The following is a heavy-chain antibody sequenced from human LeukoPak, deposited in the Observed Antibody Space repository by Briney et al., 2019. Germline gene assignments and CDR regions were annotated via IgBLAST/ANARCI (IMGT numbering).Heavy chain of an antibody. Sequence: ASVKVSCKASGYTFTGYYMHWVRQAPGQGLEWMGWINPNSGGTNYAQKFQGRVTMTRDTSISTAYMELSRLRSDDPAVYYCARFGSIAAAGTSFWFDPWGQGTLVTVSS. V-gene: IGHV1-2*02. CDR1: GYTFTGYY. J-gene: IGHJ5*02. D-gene: IGHD6-13*01. CDR2: INPNSGGT. CDR3: ARFGSIAAAGTSFWFDP.